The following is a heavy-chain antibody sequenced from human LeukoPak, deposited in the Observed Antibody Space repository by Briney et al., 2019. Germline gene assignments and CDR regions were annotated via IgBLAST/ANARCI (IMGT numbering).Heavy chain of an antibody. Sequence: ASVKVSCKASGYTFTSYGISWVRQAPGQGLEWMGWISAYNGNTNYAQKLQGRVTMTTDTSTSTAYMELRSLRSDDTAVYYCARQAIYCSSTSCYECDLWGQGTLVTVPS. V-gene: IGHV1-18*01. CDR2: ISAYNGNT. J-gene: IGHJ4*02. CDR3: ARQAIYCSSTSCYECDL. D-gene: IGHD2-2*01. CDR1: GYTFTSYG.